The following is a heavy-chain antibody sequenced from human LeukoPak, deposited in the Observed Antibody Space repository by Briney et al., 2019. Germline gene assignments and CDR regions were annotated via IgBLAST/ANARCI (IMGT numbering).Heavy chain of an antibody. CDR3: ARYRGVAGDGYSYGWDDFYFGLDV. CDR2: ISYDGTNK. D-gene: IGHD5-18*01. V-gene: IGHV3-30-3*01. Sequence: PGRSLRLSCAASAFTLRSYSMFWVGQAPGKSVECVAIISYDGTNKYYADSVKGRFTISRDNSKHTVYLQMNSLRGDDTAVYYCARYRGVAGDGYSYGWDDFYFGLDVWGQGTTVSVS. CDR1: AFTLRSYS. J-gene: IGHJ6*02.